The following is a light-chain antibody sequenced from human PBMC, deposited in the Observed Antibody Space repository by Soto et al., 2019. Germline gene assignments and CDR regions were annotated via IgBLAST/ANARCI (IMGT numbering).Light chain of an antibody. Sequence: IVMTQSPATLSVSPGERATFSCRASQNIYSNIAWYQQRPGQAPRLLIYRASTRATGVPARFSGSGSGTEFTLTISSLEPEDAAVYYCQQRSNWPPITFGQGTRLEIK. J-gene: IGKJ5*01. CDR3: QQRSNWPPIT. V-gene: IGKV3-15*01. CDR2: RAS. CDR1: QNIYSN.